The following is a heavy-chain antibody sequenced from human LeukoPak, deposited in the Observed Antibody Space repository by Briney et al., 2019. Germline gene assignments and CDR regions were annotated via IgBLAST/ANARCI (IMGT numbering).Heavy chain of an antibody. V-gene: IGHV3-7*01. CDR2: VKEDGSEK. D-gene: IGHD2-15*01. Sequence: PGGSLRLSCAASGITFSRSWMSWVRQAPGKGLEWVAFVKEDGSEKYYVDSVKGRFTISRDNAENSLYLQMNSLRAEGTAVYYCARDRGGRTGLDGWGQGTLVTVSS. CDR3: ARDRGGRTGLDG. J-gene: IGHJ4*02. CDR1: GITFSRSW.